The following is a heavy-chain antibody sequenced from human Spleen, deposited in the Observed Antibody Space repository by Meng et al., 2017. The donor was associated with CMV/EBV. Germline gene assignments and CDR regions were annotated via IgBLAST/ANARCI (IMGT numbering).Heavy chain of an antibody. J-gene: IGHJ3*02. Sequence: GESLKISCAASGFTFISYWMSWVRQAPGKGLEWVANINHDGSVKFYVDSVKGRFTISRDNAKNSLYLQMNSLTAEDTAVYYCAKLESPIVYEKIFDIWGQGTMVTVSS. D-gene: IGHD2/OR15-2a*01. CDR2: INHDGSVK. V-gene: IGHV3-7*01. CDR3: AKLESPIVYEKIFDI. CDR1: GFTFISYW.